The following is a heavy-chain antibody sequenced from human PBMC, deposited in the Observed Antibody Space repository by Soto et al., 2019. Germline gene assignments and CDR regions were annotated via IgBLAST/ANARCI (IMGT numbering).Heavy chain of an antibody. CDR1: VYTFTSYY. Sequence: SVKVSCKSSVYTFTSYYMHWVRQAPGQGLEWMGIINPSGGSTSYAQKFQGRVTMTRDTSTSTVYMELSRLRSEYTAVYYCASDKGGGNSVRVGDYWGQGTLVTVSA. D-gene: IGHD2-21*02. CDR3: ASDKGGGNSVRVGDY. CDR2: INPSGGST. V-gene: IGHV1-46*01. J-gene: IGHJ4*02.